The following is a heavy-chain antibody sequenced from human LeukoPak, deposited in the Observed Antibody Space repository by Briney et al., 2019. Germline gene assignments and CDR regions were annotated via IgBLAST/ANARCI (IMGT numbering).Heavy chain of an antibody. CDR2: IYYSGST. D-gene: IGHD3-22*01. V-gene: IGHV4-39*01. CDR3: ARHGGSGYDFGWDFDY. CDR1: GGSISSSSYY. Sequence: PSETLSLTCTVSGGSISSSSYYWGWIRQPPGKGLEWIGSIYYSGSTYYNPSLKSRVTISVDTSKNQFSLKLSSVTAADTAVYYCARHGGSGYDFGWDFDYWGQGTLVTVSS. J-gene: IGHJ4*02.